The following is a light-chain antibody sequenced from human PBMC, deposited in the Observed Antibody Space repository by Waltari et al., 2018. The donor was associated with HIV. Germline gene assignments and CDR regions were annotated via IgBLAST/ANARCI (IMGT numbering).Light chain of an antibody. CDR3: NSWDTNPEGVV. CDR2: GKN. V-gene: IGLV3-19*01. CDR1: RLRNYY. J-gene: IGLJ3*02. Sequence: SELTQDPAVSVALGQTVRITCQGDRLRNYYATWYPQKPGQAPVLVIYGKNNRPSGIPDRFSGSSSGNTASLTITATQADDEADYYCNSWDTNPEGVVFGGGTKLTVL.